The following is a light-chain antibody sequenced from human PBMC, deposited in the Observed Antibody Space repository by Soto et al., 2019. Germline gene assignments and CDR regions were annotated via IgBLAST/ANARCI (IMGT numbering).Light chain of an antibody. V-gene: IGLV1-40*01. Sequence: QCVLTQSPSVSWAPGHRVTISCSGTSSSIGAGYEVHWYHQLPGTAPKLVVSGNGNRPSGVPDRLSASKSGTSASLAITGLQAEDEGHYYCQSYDKRLTDYVFGTGTKVTVL. CDR3: QSYDKRLTDYV. CDR1: SSSIGAGYE. CDR2: GNG. J-gene: IGLJ1*01.